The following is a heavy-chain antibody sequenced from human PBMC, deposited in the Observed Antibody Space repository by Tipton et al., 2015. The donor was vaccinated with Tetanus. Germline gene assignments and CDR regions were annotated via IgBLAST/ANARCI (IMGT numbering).Heavy chain of an antibody. J-gene: IGHJ4*02. CDR2: ISGTGSIV. D-gene: IGHD2-2*02. V-gene: IGHV3-21*01. Sequence: SLRLSCAASGFTFSTHTLNWVRQTPGKGLEWVSSISGTGSIVKEADSVRGRFIISRDNAKNSLFLHMASLRAEDTAVYYCATGNTLDYWGQGTLVTVSS. CDR1: GFTFSTHT. CDR3: ATGNTLDY.